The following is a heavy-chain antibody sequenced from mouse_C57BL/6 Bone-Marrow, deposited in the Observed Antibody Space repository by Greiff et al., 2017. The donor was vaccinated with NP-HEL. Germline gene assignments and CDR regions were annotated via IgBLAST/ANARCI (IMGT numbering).Heavy chain of an antibody. Sequence: VQLKQSVAELVRPGASVKLSCTASGFNIKNTYMHWVKQRPEQGLEWIGRIDPANGNTKYAPKFLGKATITADTSSNTAYLQLSSLTSEDTAIYYCANYYGSRGPWFAYWGQGTLVTVSA. J-gene: IGHJ3*01. CDR1: GFNIKNTY. D-gene: IGHD1-1*01. CDR3: ANYYGSRGPWFAY. V-gene: IGHV14-3*01. CDR2: IDPANGNT.